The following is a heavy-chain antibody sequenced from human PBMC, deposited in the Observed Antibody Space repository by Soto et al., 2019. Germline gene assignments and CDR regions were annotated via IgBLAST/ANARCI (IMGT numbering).Heavy chain of an antibody. D-gene: IGHD2-2*01. J-gene: IGHJ1*01. Sequence: QITLKESGPTLVKPTQTLTLTCTFSGFSLSTSGVGVGWIRQPPGKALEWLALIYWDDDKRYSPSLKSRLTTXKXTXINQVVLTMTNMDPVDTATYYCAHSRAAIDDEYFQHWGQGTLVTVSS. CDR3: AHSRAAIDDEYFQH. V-gene: IGHV2-5*02. CDR2: IYWDDDK. CDR1: GFSLSTSGVG.